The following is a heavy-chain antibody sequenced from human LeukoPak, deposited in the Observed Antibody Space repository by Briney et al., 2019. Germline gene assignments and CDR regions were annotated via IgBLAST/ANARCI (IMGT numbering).Heavy chain of an antibody. D-gene: IGHD6-13*01. V-gene: IGHV3-7*03. J-gene: IGHJ3*02. Sequence: QPGGSLRLSCAASGFTFSSYWMSWVRQAPGKGLGWVANIKQDGSEKYYVDSVKGRFTISRDNAKNSLYLQMNSLRAEDTAVYYCARGLAAAGDSVDAFDIWGQGTMVTVSS. CDR1: GFTFSSYW. CDR3: ARGLAAAGDSVDAFDI. CDR2: IKQDGSEK.